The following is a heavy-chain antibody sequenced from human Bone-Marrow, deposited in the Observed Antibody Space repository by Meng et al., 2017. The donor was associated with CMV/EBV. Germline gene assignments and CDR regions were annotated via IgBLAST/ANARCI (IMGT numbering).Heavy chain of an antibody. Sequence: SVKVSCKASGGPFKNYPISWVRQAPGVGLEWMGGIIPAFNTVDYAHKFQDRVTITTDESTSTAYMELSSLRSDDTAVYYCARGTLVSRGGNYYYTMDVWGQGTTVTVSS. CDR1: GGPFKNYP. CDR2: IIPAFNTV. V-gene: IGHV1-69*05. CDR3: ARGTLVSRGGNYYYTMDV. D-gene: IGHD3-3*01. J-gene: IGHJ6*02.